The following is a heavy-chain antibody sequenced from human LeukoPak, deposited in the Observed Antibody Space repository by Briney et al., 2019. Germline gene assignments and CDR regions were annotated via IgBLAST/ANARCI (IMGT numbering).Heavy chain of an antibody. V-gene: IGHV5-10-1*01. CDR3: ARPSYPFGNYWYFDL. Sequence: GESLKISCKGSGYNFTSYWISWVRQMPGKGLEWMGRIDPSDSYTNYSPSFQGHVTISADKSISTAYLQWSSLKASDTATYYCARPSYPFGNYWYFDLWGRGTLVTVSS. CDR2: IDPSDSYT. J-gene: IGHJ2*01. D-gene: IGHD3-16*01. CDR1: GYNFTSYW.